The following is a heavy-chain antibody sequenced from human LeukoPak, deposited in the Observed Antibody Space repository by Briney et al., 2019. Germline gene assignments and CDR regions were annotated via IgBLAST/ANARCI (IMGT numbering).Heavy chain of an antibody. V-gene: IGHV1-2*02. J-gene: IGHJ4*02. D-gene: IGHD1-1*01. CDR3: ARDGTFDY. CDR1: GYTFTDHY. CDR2: ISPNSGGT. Sequence: ASVTVSCKASGYTFTDHYMHWVRQAPGQGLEWMGWISPNSGGTNYAQKFQGRVTMTRDTSISTAYMELSRLRSDDTAVYYCARDGTFDYWGQGTLVTVSS.